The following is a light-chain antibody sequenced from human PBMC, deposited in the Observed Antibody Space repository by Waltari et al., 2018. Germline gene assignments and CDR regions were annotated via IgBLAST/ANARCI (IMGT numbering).Light chain of an antibody. V-gene: IGLV3-19*01. J-gene: IGLJ2*01. CDR2: GQN. CDR3: HSRDSSSTRF. CDR1: SLRRSY. Sequence: SSELTQDPTVSVALGQTVRITCQGDSLRRSYPSWYQQRPGQAPILVLYGQNSRPSGIPDRFSGSISGNTASLTITGAQAEDEADYYCHSRDSSSTRFFGGGTRLTV.